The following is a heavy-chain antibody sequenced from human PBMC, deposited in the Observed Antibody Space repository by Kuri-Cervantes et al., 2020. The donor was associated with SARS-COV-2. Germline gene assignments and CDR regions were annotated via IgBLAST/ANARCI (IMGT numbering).Heavy chain of an antibody. CDR2: IHYSGST. CDR1: DGSISRYY. Sequence: SETLSLTCSVSDGSISRYYWSWMRQPPGKGLEWIGNIHYSGSTNYNNSLDSRVTISVDTSKNQFSLNLSSVTAADTAVYYRAREVVGYYCSGSEAYGMDVWGQGTMVTVSS. CDR3: AREVVGYYCSGSEAYGMDV. J-gene: IGHJ6*02. D-gene: IGHD3-10*01. V-gene: IGHV4-59*12.